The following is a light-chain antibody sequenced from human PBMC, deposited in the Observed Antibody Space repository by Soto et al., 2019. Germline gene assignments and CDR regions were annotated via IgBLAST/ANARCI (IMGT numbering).Light chain of an antibody. CDR2: DDN. Sequence: SVPTHPPSVSAAPGQKGTISCSGISPNIGGNSVSWYQQLPGTAPKLLIYDDNKRPSGIPDRFSGSKSGTSATLGITGFQTGDEADYYCGSWDSSLSAYVFGTGTKVTVL. V-gene: IGLV1-51*01. CDR3: GSWDSSLSAYV. CDR1: SPNIGGNS. J-gene: IGLJ1*01.